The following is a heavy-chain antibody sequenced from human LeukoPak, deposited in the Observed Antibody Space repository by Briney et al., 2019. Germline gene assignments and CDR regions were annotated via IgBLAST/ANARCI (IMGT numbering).Heavy chain of an antibody. CDR3: AKDGGIAAAALYGGNYYYYYGMDV. D-gene: IGHD6-13*01. J-gene: IGHJ6*02. CDR2: ISYDGSNK. Sequence: PGRSLRLSCAASGFTFSSYGMHWVRQAPGKGLEWVAVISYDGSNKYYADSVKGRFTISRDNSKNTLYLQMNSLRAEDTAVYYCAKDGGIAAAALYGGNYYYYYGMDVWGQGTTVTVSS. CDR1: GFTFSSYG. V-gene: IGHV3-30*18.